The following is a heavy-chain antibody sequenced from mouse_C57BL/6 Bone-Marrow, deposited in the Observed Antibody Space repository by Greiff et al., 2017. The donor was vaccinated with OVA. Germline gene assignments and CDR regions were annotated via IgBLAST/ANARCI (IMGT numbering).Heavy chain of an antibody. D-gene: IGHD1-1*01. Sequence: CTASGVDFSRYWMSWVRRAPGKGLEWIGEINPDSSTINYAPSLKDKFIISRDNAKNTLYLQMSKVRSEDTALYYCASPHYYGSTWFAYWGQGTLVTVSA. CDR1: GVDFSRYW. V-gene: IGHV4-1*01. CDR2: INPDSSTI. J-gene: IGHJ3*01. CDR3: ASPHYYGSTWFAY.